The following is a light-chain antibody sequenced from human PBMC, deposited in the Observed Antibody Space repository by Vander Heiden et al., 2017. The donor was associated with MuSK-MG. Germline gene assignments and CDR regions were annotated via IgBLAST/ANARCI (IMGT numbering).Light chain of an antibody. Sequence: EIVLTQSPATLSLSPGEGASLSCRASQGVSTYLAWYQQKPGQPPRLLIYDTSRRAPGIPARFSGSGSGTDFTLTISSLEPEDFAVYYCQQRCNWPPTFGQGTKLEIK. J-gene: IGKJ2*01. CDR1: QGVSTY. CDR3: QQRCNWPPT. V-gene: IGKV3-11*01. CDR2: DTS.